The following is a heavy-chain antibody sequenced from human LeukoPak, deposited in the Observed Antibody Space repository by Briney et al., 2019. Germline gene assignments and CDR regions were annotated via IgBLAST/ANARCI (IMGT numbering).Heavy chain of an antibody. V-gene: IGHV4-38-2*01. CDR2: IHYTGRT. J-gene: IGHJ4*02. Sequence: PSETLSLTCAVSDYSISSGYYWGWIRQSPGKGSEWIGSIHYTGRTDYIPSLKSRVTISLQTSKNQFSLNLSSVAAADTAVYYCARGSGDFIWGTKGYFFDYWGQGTLVTVSS. CDR1: DYSISSGYY. D-gene: IGHD3-16*01. CDR3: ARGSGDFIWGTKGYFFDY.